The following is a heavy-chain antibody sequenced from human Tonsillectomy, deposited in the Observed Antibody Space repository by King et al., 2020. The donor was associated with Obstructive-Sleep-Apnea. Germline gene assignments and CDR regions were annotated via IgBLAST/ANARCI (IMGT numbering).Heavy chain of an antibody. CDR1: GVTFSNAW. CDR3: AIDILEWERPY. J-gene: IGHJ4*02. CDR2: IKTKNEGGTT. Sequence: VQLVESGGGLIKPGGSLRLSCVASGVTFSNAWMTWVRQAPGRGLEWVGRIKTKNEGGTTEYAAPVKGRFTLTRDDSKKTVHLQMNSLKIEDTAMYHCAIDILEWERPYWGQGTLVSVSS. D-gene: IGHD1-26*01. V-gene: IGHV3-15*01.